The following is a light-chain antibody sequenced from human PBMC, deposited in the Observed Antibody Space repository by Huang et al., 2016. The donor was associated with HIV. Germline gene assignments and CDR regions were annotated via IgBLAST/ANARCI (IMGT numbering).Light chain of an antibody. J-gene: IGKJ3*01. CDR3: QQYDDWPPVT. CDR2: GAS. V-gene: IGKV3-15*01. Sequence: VMTQSPATLSVSPGEGATLFCRASQSLSTNLAWYQQNPGQPPRLLIYGASTRATGVPDRFSGSGSGTDFTLTISSLQPEDFAVYYCQQYDDWPPVTFGPGTKVDLK. CDR1: QSLSTN.